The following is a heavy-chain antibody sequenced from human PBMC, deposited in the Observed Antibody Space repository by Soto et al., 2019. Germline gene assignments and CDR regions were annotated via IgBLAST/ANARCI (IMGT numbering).Heavy chain of an antibody. V-gene: IGHV4-34*01. Sequence: TSETLSLTCAVYGGSFSVYYLNWIRQPPGKGLEWIGEINQSGSTNYNPSLKSRATISMDTSKNQFSLRLSSVTAADTAVYFCARWGSCNRTSCFDNWGQGTLVTVYS. CDR3: ARWGSCNRTSCFDN. CDR1: GGSFSVYY. D-gene: IGHD2-2*01. CDR2: INQSGST. J-gene: IGHJ4*02.